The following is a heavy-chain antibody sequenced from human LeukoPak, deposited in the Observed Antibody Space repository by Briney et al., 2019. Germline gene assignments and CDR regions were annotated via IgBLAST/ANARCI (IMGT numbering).Heavy chain of an antibody. CDR2: ISSSGSTM. J-gene: IGHJ5*02. CDR1: GFIFNDYY. Sequence: GGSLRLSCAASGFIFNDYYMTWIRQAPGKGLEWLSYISSSGSTMYYADSVKGRFTISRDNAKNSLYLQMNDLRAEDTAVYYCARDIHRDLVVVGLSGFDPWGQGTLVTVSS. D-gene: IGHD2-2*01. V-gene: IGHV3-11*01. CDR3: ARDIHRDLVVVGLSGFDP.